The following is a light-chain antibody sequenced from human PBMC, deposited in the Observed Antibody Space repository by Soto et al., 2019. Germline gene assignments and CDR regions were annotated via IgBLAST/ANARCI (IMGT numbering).Light chain of an antibody. CDR1: SNDVGGYVY. CDR2: DVK. J-gene: IGLJ2*01. CDR3: SSYAGTNIDVV. Sequence: QSALTQPPSASGSPGQSVTISCTGTSNDVGGYVYVSWYQQYPGKAPKLMIYDVKKRASGFPDRFACSKSGNTASLTVSGLHADDEDDYYCSSYAGTNIDVVFGGGTKLTVL. V-gene: IGLV2-8*01.